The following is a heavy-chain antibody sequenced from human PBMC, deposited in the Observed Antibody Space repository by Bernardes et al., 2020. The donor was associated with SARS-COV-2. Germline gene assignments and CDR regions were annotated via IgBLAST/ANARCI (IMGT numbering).Heavy chain of an antibody. J-gene: IGHJ6*02. CDR2: ISSSSSYT. CDR1: GFTFSDYY. CDR3: ARGNYGSGSYGGKDV. Sequence: GGSLRLSCAASGFTFSDYYMSWIRQAPGKGLEWVSYISSSSSYTNYADSVKGRFTISRDNAKNSLYLQMNSLRAEDTAVYYCARGNYGSGSYGGKDVWGQGTTVTVSS. D-gene: IGHD3-10*01. V-gene: IGHV3-11*03.